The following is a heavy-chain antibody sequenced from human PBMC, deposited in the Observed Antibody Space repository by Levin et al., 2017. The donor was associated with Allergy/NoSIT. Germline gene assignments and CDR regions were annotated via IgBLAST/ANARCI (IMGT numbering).Heavy chain of an antibody. J-gene: IGHJ4*02. CDR2: ISYDGSNK. D-gene: IGHD3-22*01. Sequence: PGGSLRLSCAASGFTFSSYGMHWVRQAPGKGLEWVAVISYDGSNKYYADSVKGRFTISRDNSKNTLYLQMNSLRAEDTAVYYCAKSPNYDSSGPYGYFDYWGQGTLVTVSS. CDR1: GFTFSSYG. V-gene: IGHV3-30*18. CDR3: AKSPNYDSSGPYGYFDY.